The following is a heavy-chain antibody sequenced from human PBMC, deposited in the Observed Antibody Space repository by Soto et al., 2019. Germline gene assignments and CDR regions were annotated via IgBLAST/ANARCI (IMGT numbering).Heavy chain of an antibody. D-gene: IGHD3-3*01. CDR2: IYYSGST. V-gene: IGHV4-39*01. J-gene: IGHJ5*02. Sequence: SETLSLTCTVSGGSISSSSYYWGWIRQPPGKGLEWIGSIYYSGSTYYNPSLKSRVTISVDTSKNQFSLKLSSVTAADTAVYYCARLGPIFGVVITGWFDPWGQGTLVTVS. CDR1: GGSISSSSYY. CDR3: ARLGPIFGVVITGWFDP.